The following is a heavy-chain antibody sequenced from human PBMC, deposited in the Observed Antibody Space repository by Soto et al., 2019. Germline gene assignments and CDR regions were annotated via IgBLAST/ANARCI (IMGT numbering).Heavy chain of an antibody. J-gene: IGHJ3*02. Sequence: ASVKVSCKASGYTFTSYYMHWVRQAPGQGLEWMGIINASGGSTSYAQKLQGRVTMTTDTSTSTVYMELRSLRSDDTAVYYCAREGGIAVAGPDAFDIWGQGTMVTVSS. CDR3: AREGGIAVAGPDAFDI. V-gene: IGHV1-46*01. D-gene: IGHD6-19*01. CDR1: GYTFTSYY. CDR2: INASGGST.